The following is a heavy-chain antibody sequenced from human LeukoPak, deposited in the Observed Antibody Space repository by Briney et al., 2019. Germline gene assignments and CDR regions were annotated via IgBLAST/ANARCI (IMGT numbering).Heavy chain of an antibody. CDR1: GFTVSSNY. CDR3: ARGGYDSSGYHFDY. CDR2: IYSGGTT. J-gene: IGHJ4*02. Sequence: GGSLRLSCAASGFTVSSNYMSWVRQAPGEGLAWVSVIYSGGTTYYADSVKGRFTISRDNSKNTLHLQMNSLRAEDTAVYYCARGGYDSSGYHFDYWGQGTLVTVSS. V-gene: IGHV3-53*01. D-gene: IGHD3-22*01.